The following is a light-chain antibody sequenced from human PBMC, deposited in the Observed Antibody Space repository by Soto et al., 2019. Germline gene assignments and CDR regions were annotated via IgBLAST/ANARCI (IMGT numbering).Light chain of an antibody. V-gene: IGLV2-11*01. CDR2: DVT. Sequence: QSALTQPRSVSGSPGQSVTISCTGTSSDVGIYNYVSWYQQHPGKAPKLMTYDVTKRPSGVPDRFSGSKSGNTASLTISGLQAEDEADYYCCSYAGSYTYVFGTGTKLTVL. CDR1: SSDVGIYNY. CDR3: CSYAGSYTYV. J-gene: IGLJ1*01.